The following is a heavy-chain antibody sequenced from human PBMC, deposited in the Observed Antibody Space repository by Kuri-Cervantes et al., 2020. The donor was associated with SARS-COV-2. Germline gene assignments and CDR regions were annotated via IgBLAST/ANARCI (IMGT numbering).Heavy chain of an antibody. J-gene: IGHJ4*02. D-gene: IGHD3-10*01. CDR1: GASIRSASYF. Sequence: SETLSLTCTVSGASIRSASYFWAWIRQPPGKGLEWIGSIYPSGHSYYNPSLKSPVTISFDTPKNQFSLKLNSVTAADTAVYYCASVPGIGYYFDYWGQGTLVTVSS. CDR2: IYPSGHS. V-gene: IGHV4-39*01. CDR3: ASVPGIGYYFDY.